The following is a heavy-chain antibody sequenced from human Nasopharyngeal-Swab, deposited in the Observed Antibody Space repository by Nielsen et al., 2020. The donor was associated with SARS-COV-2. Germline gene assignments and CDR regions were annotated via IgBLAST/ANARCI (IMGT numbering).Heavy chain of an antibody. J-gene: IGHJ4*02. Sequence: GASLQISCVASGFTFHSYWMNWVRQAPGKGLEWVANIDQSGLEEYYVDSVKGRFTISRDSAKNSLFLQMNSLRADDTAVYYCARASDPPVQLFLPPDYWGQGTLVTVSS. CDR2: IDQSGLEE. CDR3: ARASDPPVQLFLPPDY. CDR1: GFTFHSYW. V-gene: IGHV3-7*01. D-gene: IGHD5-24*01.